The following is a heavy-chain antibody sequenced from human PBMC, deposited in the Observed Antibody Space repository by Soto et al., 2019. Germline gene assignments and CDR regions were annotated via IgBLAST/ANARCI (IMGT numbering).Heavy chain of an antibody. V-gene: IGHV1-69*01. D-gene: IGHD6-13*01. J-gene: IGHJ1*01. CDR2: IIPIFGTA. CDR1: GGTFSSYA. Sequence: QVQLVQSGAEVKKPGSSVKVSCKASGGTFSSYAISWVRQAPGQGLEWMGGIIPIFGTANYAQKFQGRVTITADESTSTAYMELRSLRSEDTAVYYCARAPPGGAVAGTWHFQHWGQGTLVTVSS. CDR3: ARAPPGGAVAGTWHFQH.